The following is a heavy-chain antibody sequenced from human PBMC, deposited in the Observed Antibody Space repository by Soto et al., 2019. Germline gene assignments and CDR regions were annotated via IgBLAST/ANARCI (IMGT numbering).Heavy chain of an antibody. CDR2: VYPRDSDT. CDR1: GYIFIDYW. J-gene: IGHJ4*02. V-gene: IGHV5-51*01. Sequence: PGESLKISCKASGYIFIDYWIGWVRQMPGKGLEGMGIVYPRDSDTRYSPSFQGQVTISADRSTGTAFLQGRSLKASDTALYYCARPPLPGYSIHFNFWGQGTLVTVSS. CDR3: ARPPLPGYSIHFNF. D-gene: IGHD2-15*01.